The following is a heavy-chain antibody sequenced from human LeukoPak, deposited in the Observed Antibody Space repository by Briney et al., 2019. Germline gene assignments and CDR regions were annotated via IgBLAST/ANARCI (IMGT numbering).Heavy chain of an antibody. Sequence: PSETLSLTCTVSGGSISSYYWSWIRQPPGKGLEWIGYIYYSGSTNYNPSLKSRVTISVDTSKNQFSLKLSSVPAADTAVYYCARDRGRPDYSQDAFDIWGQGTMVTVSS. CDR3: ARDRGRPDYSQDAFDI. CDR2: IYYSGST. CDR1: GGSISSYY. D-gene: IGHD3-16*01. V-gene: IGHV4-59*01. J-gene: IGHJ3*02.